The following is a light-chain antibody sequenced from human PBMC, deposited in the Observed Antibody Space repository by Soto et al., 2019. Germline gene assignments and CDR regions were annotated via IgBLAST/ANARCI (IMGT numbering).Light chain of an antibody. Sequence: DIVMTQSPDSLAVSLGERATINCRSSQTILYSSNNKNYLAWYQQKPGQPPELLISWASTRDSWVPDRFSGSGSGTDFTLTISSLQAEDVAVYYCQQYYGTPYTFGQGTRLEIK. CDR3: QQYYGTPYT. J-gene: IGKJ2*01. V-gene: IGKV4-1*01. CDR2: WAS. CDR1: QTILYSSNNKNY.